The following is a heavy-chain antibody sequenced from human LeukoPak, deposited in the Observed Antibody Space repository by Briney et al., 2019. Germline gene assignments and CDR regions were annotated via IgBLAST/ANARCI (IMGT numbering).Heavy chain of an antibody. CDR3: ARSVAPYNWFDP. Sequence: WETLSLTCTVSGGSISSSSYYWRWIRQPPGKALEWIGSIYYSGSKHYNPSPKSRVTISVDTSKNQFSLKLSSVTAADTAVYYCARSVAPYNWFDPWGQGTLVT. V-gene: IGHV4-39*07. J-gene: IGHJ5*02. CDR2: IYYSGSK. CDR1: GGSISSSSYY.